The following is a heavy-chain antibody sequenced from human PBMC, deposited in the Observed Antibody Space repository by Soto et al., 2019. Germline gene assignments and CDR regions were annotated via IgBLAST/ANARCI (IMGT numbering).Heavy chain of an antibody. CDR1: GHTFTNYG. D-gene: IGHD3-22*01. Sequence: ASVKVSCKASGHTFTNYGVAWVRQAPGQGLEWMGWISAYNGNTNYAQKLQGRVTMTTDTSTSTAYMELRSLRSDDTAVYYCARATHYYDSPDAFDIWGQGTMVTVSS. J-gene: IGHJ3*02. CDR3: ARATHYYDSPDAFDI. CDR2: ISAYNGNT. V-gene: IGHV1-18*01.